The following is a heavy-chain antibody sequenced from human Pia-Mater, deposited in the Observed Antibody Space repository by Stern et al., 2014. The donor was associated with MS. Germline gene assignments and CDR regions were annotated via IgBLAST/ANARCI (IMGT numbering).Heavy chain of an antibody. CDR3: AQRAVNMVRGVSFFDS. CDR2: IYWDDDN. D-gene: IGHD3-10*01. Sequence: ESGPTLVKPTQTLTLTCATSGFSLSAFGVRLGWIRQPHGQALEWLVLIYWDDDNSYSPSLKSVLIITKDSSQNQLVLPMTNMNPVDTAAYYGAQRAVNMVRGVSFFDSWGQGTLVTVSS. CDR1: GFSLSAFGVR. J-gene: IGHJ4*02. V-gene: IGHV2-5*02.